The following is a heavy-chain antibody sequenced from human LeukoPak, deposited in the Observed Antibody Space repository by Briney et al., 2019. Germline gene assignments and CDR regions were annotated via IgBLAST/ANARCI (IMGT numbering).Heavy chain of an antibody. CDR2: INSDGSST. V-gene: IGHV3-74*01. CDR3: ARDSSYCSSTSCYNYFDY. Sequence: GGSLRLSCAASGFTFSNYWMHWVRQAPGKGLVWVSRINSDGSSTTYADSVKGRFTISRDNAKNTLYLQMNSLRAEDTGVYYCARDSSYCSSTSCYNYFDYWGQGNLVTVSS. CDR1: GFTFSNYW. J-gene: IGHJ4*02. D-gene: IGHD2-2*02.